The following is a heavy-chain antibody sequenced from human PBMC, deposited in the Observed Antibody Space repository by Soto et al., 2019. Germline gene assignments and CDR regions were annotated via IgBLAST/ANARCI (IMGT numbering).Heavy chain of an antibody. CDR3: ARNRDCKSTSCYDMDFDY. CDR1: GGSISSYV. CDR2: IYYSGST. D-gene: IGHD2-2*01. J-gene: IGHJ4*02. V-gene: IGHV4-59*08. Sequence: SETLSVTCTVAGGSISSYVWSWIRQPPGKGLEWIGYIYYSGSTNYNPSLKSRVTISVDTSKNQFSLKLSSVTAADTAVYYCARNRDCKSTSCYDMDFDYWGQGTLVTVSS.